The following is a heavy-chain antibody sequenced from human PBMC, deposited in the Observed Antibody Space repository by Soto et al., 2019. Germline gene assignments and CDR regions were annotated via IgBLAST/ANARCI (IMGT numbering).Heavy chain of an antibody. Sequence: QVQLVESGGGVVQPGRSLRLSCAASGFTFSSYAMHWVRQAPGKGLEWVAVISYDGSNKYYADSVKGRFTISRDNSKNTLYLQMNSLRAEDMAVYYCARDFSGYDSSGYYRRFDPWGQGTLVTVSS. J-gene: IGHJ5*02. CDR1: GFTFSSYA. D-gene: IGHD3-22*01. V-gene: IGHV3-30-3*01. CDR2: ISYDGSNK. CDR3: ARDFSGYDSSGYYRRFDP.